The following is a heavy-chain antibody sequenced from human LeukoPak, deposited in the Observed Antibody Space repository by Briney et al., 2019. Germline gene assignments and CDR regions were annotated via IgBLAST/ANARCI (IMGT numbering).Heavy chain of an antibody. Sequence: SETLSLTCTVSGGSISNGDYYWSWIRQPPGKGLEWIGYTYYSGSTYYNPSLRSRVTISVDTSKNQFSLKLSSVTAADTAVYYCARARPSGNTGSYDYWGQGTLVTVSS. J-gene: IGHJ4*02. CDR2: TYYSGST. V-gene: IGHV4-30-4*01. D-gene: IGHD4-23*01. CDR1: GGSISNGDYY. CDR3: ARARPSGNTGSYDY.